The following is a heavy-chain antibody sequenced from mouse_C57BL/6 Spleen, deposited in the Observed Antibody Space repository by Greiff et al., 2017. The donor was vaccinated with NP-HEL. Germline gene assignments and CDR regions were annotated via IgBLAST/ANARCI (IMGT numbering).Heavy chain of an antibody. V-gene: IGHV5-16*01. CDR3: AREGYGNYLYYFDY. Sequence: EVKLMESEGGLVQPGSSMKLSCTASGFTFSDYYMAWVRQVPEKGLEWVANINYDGSSTYYLDSLKSRFIISRDNAKNILYLQMSSLKSEDTATYYCAREGYGNYLYYFDYWGQGTTLTVSS. D-gene: IGHD2-1*01. CDR1: GFTFSDYY. CDR2: INYDGSST. J-gene: IGHJ2*01.